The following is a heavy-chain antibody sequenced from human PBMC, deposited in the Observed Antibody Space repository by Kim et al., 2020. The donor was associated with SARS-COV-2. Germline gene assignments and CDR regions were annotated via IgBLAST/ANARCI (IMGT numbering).Heavy chain of an antibody. CDR3: AKGGFDSAMFPLRDYYG. J-gene: IGHJ6*01. CDR2: ISYDGSNK. V-gene: IGHV3-30*18. Sequence: GGSLRLSCAASGFTFSSYGMHWVRQAPGKGLEWVAVISYDGSNKYYADSVKGRFTISRDNSKNTLYLQMNSLRAEDTAAYYCAKGGFDSAMFPLRDYYG. CDR1: GFTFSSYG. D-gene: IGHD3-10*02.